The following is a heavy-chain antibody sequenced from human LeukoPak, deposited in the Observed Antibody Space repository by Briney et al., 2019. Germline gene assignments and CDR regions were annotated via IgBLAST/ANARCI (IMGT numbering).Heavy chain of an antibody. Sequence: AGGSLRLSCGAPGFTFSSYAMSWVRQAPGKGREWVSAISGSGGSTYYADSVKGRFTISRDNSKNTLYLQMNSLRAEDTAVYYCAKDPHSSGYYTDYFDNWGQGTLVTVFS. CDR1: GFTFSSYA. V-gene: IGHV3-23*01. D-gene: IGHD3-22*01. CDR3: AKDPHSSGYYTDYFDN. CDR2: ISGSGGST. J-gene: IGHJ4*02.